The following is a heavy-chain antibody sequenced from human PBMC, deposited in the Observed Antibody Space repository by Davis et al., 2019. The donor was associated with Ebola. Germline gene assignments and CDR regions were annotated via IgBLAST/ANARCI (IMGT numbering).Heavy chain of an antibody. CDR2: IYYSGST. CDR3: ARDIAGDEGY. Sequence: SETLSLTCTVSGGSISSGDYSWSWIRQPPGKGLEWIGYIYYSGSTYYNPSLKSRVTISVDTSKNQFSLKLSSVTAADTAVYYCARDIAGDEGYWGQGTLVTVSS. CDR1: GGSISSGDYS. V-gene: IGHV4-30-4*02. J-gene: IGHJ4*02. D-gene: IGHD7-27*01.